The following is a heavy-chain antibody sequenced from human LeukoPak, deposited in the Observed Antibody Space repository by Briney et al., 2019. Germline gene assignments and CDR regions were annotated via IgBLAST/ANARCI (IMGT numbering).Heavy chain of an antibody. D-gene: IGHD1-26*01. CDR1: GFTFSNYA. CDR2: ISGSGVNT. Sequence: GGSLRLSCAASGFTFSNYAMNWVRQAPGKGLEWVSLISGSGVNTYYADSVKGQFTISRDNSKNTVSLQMNSLRGEDTAVYYCAKDVRVGGGGMDVWGQGTPVTVSS. V-gene: IGHV3-23*01. J-gene: IGHJ6*02. CDR3: AKDVRVGGGGMDV.